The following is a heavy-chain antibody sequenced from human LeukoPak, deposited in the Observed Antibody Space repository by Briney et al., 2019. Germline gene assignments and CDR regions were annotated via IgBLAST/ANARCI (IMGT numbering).Heavy chain of an antibody. D-gene: IGHD5-24*01. CDR1: GGSFSGYY. CDR2: INHSGST. J-gene: IGHJ6*03. CDR3: ARLSRDGYISRVYYYMDV. V-gene: IGHV4-34*01. Sequence: PSETLSLTCAVYGGSFSGYYWSWIRQPPGKGLEWIGEINHSGSTNYNPSLKSRVTISVDTSKNQFSLKLSSVTAADTAVYYCARLSRDGYISRVYYYMDVWGKGTTVTISS.